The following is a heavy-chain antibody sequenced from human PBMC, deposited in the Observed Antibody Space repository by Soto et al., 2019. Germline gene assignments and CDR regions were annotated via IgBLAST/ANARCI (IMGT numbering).Heavy chain of an antibody. CDR3: ARDRGHFNFDH. J-gene: IGHJ4*02. CDR1: GFMVTDYW. V-gene: IGHV3-74*01. CDR2: ITSDGTST. D-gene: IGHD3-10*01. Sequence: EVQLVESGGGLVQPGGSLTVSCAASGFMVTDYWMHWVRQAPGKGLVWVSRITSDGTSTNYADSVKGRFTISRDSAKNTLYLQMSGLRGDDTAVYYCARDRGHFNFDHWGQGALVTVSS.